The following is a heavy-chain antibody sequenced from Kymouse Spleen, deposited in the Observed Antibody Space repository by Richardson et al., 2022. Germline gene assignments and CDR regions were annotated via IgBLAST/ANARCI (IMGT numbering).Heavy chain of an antibody. CDR2: INHSGST. Sequence: QVQLQQWGAGLLKPSETLSLTCAVYGGSFSGYYWSWIRQPPGKGLEWIGEINHSGSTNYNPSLKSRVTISVDTSKNQFSLKLSSVTAADTAVYYCARGKVDTAMVFDYWGQGTLVTVSS. D-gene: IGHD5-18,IGHD5-18*01. CDR3: ARGKVDTAMVFDY. V-gene: IGHV4-34*01. J-gene: IGHJ4*02. CDR1: GGSFSGYY.